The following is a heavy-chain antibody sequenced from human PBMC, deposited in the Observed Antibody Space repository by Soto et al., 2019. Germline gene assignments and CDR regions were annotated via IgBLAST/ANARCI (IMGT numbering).Heavy chain of an antibody. CDR2: INPSSGAK. V-gene: IGHV1-46*01. CDR3: ASSTDRYYFDY. D-gene: IGHD1-1*01. J-gene: IGHJ4*02. CDR1: GYTFINYY. Sequence: ASVKVCCKASGYTFINYYLHWVRQAHGQGLEWLGMINPSSGAKTSAQKFKARVTMTRGSSPRTVDLGLSSLRSDDTAVYYCASSTDRYYFDYWGQGTLVTVSS.